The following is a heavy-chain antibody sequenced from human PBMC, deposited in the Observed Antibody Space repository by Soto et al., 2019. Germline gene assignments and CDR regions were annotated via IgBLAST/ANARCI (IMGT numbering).Heavy chain of an antibody. CDR2: IKQDGSEK. CDR3: ARDGARVTISGVVYPV. Sequence: QLVESGGDLVQSGGSLRLSCSASGFTFSSFWMSWVRQAPGKGLEWVANIKQDGSEKYYMDSVEGRFTISRDNAKNSLYLQMNSLTVEDTAVYYCARDGARVTISGVVYPVWGQGTLVAVSS. J-gene: IGHJ4*02. V-gene: IGHV3-7*01. D-gene: IGHD3-3*01. CDR1: GFTFSSFW.